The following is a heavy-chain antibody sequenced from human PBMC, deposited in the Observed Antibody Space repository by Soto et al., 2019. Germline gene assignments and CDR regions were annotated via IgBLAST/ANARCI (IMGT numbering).Heavy chain of an antibody. J-gene: IGHJ6*02. CDR1: GYSFTSYW. V-gene: IGHV5-10-1*01. Sequence: PGESLKISCKGSGYSFTSYWISWVRQMPGKGLEWMGRIDPSDSYTNYSPSFQGHVTVSADKSISTAYLQWSSLKASDTAMYYCSATFIITILGVIITYYYGMDVWGQGTTVTVSS. CDR3: SATFIITILGVIITYYYGMDV. CDR2: IDPSDSYT. D-gene: IGHD3-3*01.